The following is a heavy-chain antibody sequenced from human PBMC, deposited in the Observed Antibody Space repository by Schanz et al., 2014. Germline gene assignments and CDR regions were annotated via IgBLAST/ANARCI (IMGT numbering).Heavy chain of an antibody. J-gene: IGHJ4*02. CDR3: AKDPPRGVRTPIKPTLDY. CDR2: LRSDGSRW. V-gene: IGHV3-30*02. D-gene: IGHD3-10*01. CDR1: GYSFSDYD. Sequence: VQLVESGGCVVQPWGSLRLSCVGSGYSFSDYDMYWIRQAPGKGLEWLAFLRSDGSRWNYSDSVKGRFTISRDNSINPLSLQMSSLRPEVTAVYYCAKDPPRGVRTPIKPTLDYWGQGTRVTVS.